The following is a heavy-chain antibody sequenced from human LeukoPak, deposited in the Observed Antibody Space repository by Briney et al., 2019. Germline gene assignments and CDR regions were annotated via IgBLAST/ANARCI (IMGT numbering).Heavy chain of an antibody. V-gene: IGHV1-69*01. D-gene: IGHD2-2*01. CDR1: GGTFSSYA. Sequence: SVKVSFKASGGTFSSYAISWVRQAPGQGREWMGGIIPIFGTANYAQKFQGRVTITADESTSTAYMELSSLRSEDTAVYYCARERGYRYCSSTSCYNWFDPWGQGTLVTVSS. CDR2: IIPIFGTA. CDR3: ARERGYRYCSSTSCYNWFDP. J-gene: IGHJ5*02.